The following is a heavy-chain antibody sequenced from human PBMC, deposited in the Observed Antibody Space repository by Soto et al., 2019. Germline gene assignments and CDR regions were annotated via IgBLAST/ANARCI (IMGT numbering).Heavy chain of an antibody. D-gene: IGHD6-13*01. CDR1: GYTFTCCS. CDR3: ARYIPAAGRPFPSDY. CDR2: ITLYNGNT. J-gene: IGHJ4*02. V-gene: IGHV1-45*02. Sequence: GASVKVSCKASGYTFTCCSLHWLQQAPGQGLERMRWITLYNGNTNYAKKFQGRVTITRDMSLRTAYIELSSLRSEDSAVYYWARYIPAAGRPFPSDYWGQGTLVTVSS.